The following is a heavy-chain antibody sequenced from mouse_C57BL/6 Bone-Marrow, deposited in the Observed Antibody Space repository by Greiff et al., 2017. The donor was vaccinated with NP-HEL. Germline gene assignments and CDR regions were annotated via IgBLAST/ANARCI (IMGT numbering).Heavy chain of an antibody. Sequence: EVNVVESGGGLVQSGRSLRLSCATSGFTFSDFYMEWVRQAPGKGLEWIAASRNKANDYTTEYSASVKGRFIVSRDTSQSILYLQMNALRAEDTAIYYCARDGYYGAWFAYWGQGTLVTVSA. CDR3: ARDGYYGAWFAY. D-gene: IGHD1-1*01. J-gene: IGHJ3*01. V-gene: IGHV7-1*01. CDR1: GFTFSDFY. CDR2: SRNKANDYTT.